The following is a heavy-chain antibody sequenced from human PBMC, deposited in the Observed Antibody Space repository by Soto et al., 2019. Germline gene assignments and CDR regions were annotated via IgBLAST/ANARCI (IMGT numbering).Heavy chain of an antibody. V-gene: IGHV3-73*01. CDR2: IRSKANNYAT. D-gene: IGHD2-15*01. CDR1: GFTFSCSA. J-gene: IGHJ4*02. Sequence: PGGSLILSCAASGFTFSCSAMHWVRQASGKGLEWVGRIRSKANNYATAYAASVKGRFTISRDDSKNTAYLQMNSLKTEDTAVYYCIAYCSSGSCCNTYLDYWGQGTRVTVSS. CDR3: IAYCSSGSCCNTYLDY.